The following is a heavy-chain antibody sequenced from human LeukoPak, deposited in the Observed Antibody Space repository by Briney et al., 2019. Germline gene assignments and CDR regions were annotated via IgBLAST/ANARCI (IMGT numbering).Heavy chain of an antibody. CDR1: GFTFSTYS. J-gene: IGHJ4*02. CDR3: AREVVDWLLYEGYIGY. V-gene: IGHV3-74*01. D-gene: IGHD3-9*01. Sequence: GGSLRLSCAASGFTFSTYSMNWVRQAPGKGLVWVSRINSDGSSTSYAGSVKGRFTISRDNAKNTLYLQMNSLRAEDTAVYYCAREVVDWLLYEGYIGYWGQGTLVTVSS. CDR2: INSDGSST.